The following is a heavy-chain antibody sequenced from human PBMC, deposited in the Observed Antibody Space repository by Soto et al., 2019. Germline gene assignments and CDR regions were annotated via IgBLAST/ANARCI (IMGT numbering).Heavy chain of an antibody. CDR1: GYTFTSYG. CDR2: ISTYNGDT. J-gene: IGHJ4*02. CDR3: ARSNGIAAAGPPFGY. V-gene: IGHV1-18*01. Sequence: QVQLVQSGAEVKEPGASVKVSCKAAGYTFTSYGFSWVRQAPGQGLEWMGWISTYNGDTHYAQNLQGRVTMTTDTSTNTAYMELRSLRSDDTAVYYCARSNGIAAAGPPFGYWGQGTLVTVSS. D-gene: IGHD6-13*01.